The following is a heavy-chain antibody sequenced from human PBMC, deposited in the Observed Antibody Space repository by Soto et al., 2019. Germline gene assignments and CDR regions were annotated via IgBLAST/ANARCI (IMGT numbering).Heavy chain of an antibody. CDR1: GGSFSGYY. D-gene: IGHD6-13*01. CDR2: INHSGIT. CDR3: ARGSTAGTQIAEAGTSTFDY. Sequence: SETLSLTCTVYGGSFSGYYLSWIRQPPGKGLEWIGEINHSGITNYNPSLKSRVTISVDTSKNQFSLKLSSVTAADTAVYYCARGSTAGTQIAEAGTSTFDYWGHGTLVTVSS. J-gene: IGHJ4*01. V-gene: IGHV4-34*01.